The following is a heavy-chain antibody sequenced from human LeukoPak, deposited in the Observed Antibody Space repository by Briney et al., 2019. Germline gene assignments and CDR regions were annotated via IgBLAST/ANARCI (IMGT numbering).Heavy chain of an antibody. D-gene: IGHD7-27*01. V-gene: IGHV3-9*01. CDR1: GFSFDDYA. Sequence: GGSLRLSCAASGFSFDDYAIHWVRQAPGKGLEWVSGISWNTGTIGYANSVKGRFTISRDNAKNSLYLQMNSLRAEDTALYYCAKDMAPRGNWGKVQRWGQGTLVTVSS. CDR3: AKDMAPRGNWGKVQR. J-gene: IGHJ4*02. CDR2: ISWNTGTI.